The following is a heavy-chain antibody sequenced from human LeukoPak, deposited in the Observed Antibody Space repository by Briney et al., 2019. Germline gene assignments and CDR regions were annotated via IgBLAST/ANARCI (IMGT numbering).Heavy chain of an antibody. CDR3: AKGNWGSPFDS. D-gene: IGHD7-27*01. Sequence: GGSLRLSCAASGFTFGAYSMHWVLQVPGKDLEWVSGISWNSGTIDYVDSVRGRFTISRDNAKSSLYLQMNSLRADDTALYYCAKGNWGSPFDSWGQGTLVAVSS. CDR1: GFTFGAYS. J-gene: IGHJ4*02. V-gene: IGHV3-9*01. CDR2: ISWNSGTI.